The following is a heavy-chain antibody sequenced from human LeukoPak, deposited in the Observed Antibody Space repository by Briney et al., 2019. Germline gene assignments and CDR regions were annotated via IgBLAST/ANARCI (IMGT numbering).Heavy chain of an antibody. CDR1: GDSISNNYL. V-gene: IGHV4-4*02. CDR3: GRHDYGDSSAAFDI. D-gene: IGHD4-17*01. J-gene: IGHJ3*02. Sequence: SRTLSLTCAVSGDSISNNYLWRWVRQFPGKGLEYIGEIYRTGRTNYNPSLKSRVTISIDKSENQFSLNLRSVTAADTAVYYCGRHDYGDSSAAFDIWGQGTMVTVSS. CDR2: IYRTGRT.